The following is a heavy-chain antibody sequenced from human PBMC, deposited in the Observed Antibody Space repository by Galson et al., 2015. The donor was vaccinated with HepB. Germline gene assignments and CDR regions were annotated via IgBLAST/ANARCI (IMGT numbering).Heavy chain of an antibody. V-gene: IGHV3-15*01. CDR3: TTDVNYSTYWSWLDP. J-gene: IGHJ5*02. D-gene: IGHD2-8*02. CDR1: GFPFNNAW. CDR2: IKSKTDGETT. Sequence: SLRLSCAASGFPFNNAWMTWVRQAPGMGLEWVGRIKSKTDGETTDYAAPVKGRFTISRDDSKNRLYLQMNSLKPEDPAVYYCTTDVNYSTYWSWLDPWGQGTLVTVSS.